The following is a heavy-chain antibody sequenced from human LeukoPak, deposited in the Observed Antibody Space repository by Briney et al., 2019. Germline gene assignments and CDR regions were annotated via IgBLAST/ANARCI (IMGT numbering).Heavy chain of an antibody. CDR3: ARGFGSGSLDC. CDR1: GFTFSSYG. D-gene: IGHD3-10*01. V-gene: IGHV3-33*01. CDR2: IWYDGSNK. J-gene: IGHJ4*02. Sequence: GGSLRLSCAASGFTFSSYGMHWVRQAPGKGLEWVAVIWYDGSNKYYADSVKGRFTISRDNSKNTLYLQMNSLRAEDTAVYYCARGFGSGSLDCWGQGTLVTVSS.